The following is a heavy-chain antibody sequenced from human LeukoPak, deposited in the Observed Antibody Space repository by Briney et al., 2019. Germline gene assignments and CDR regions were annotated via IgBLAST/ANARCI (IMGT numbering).Heavy chain of an antibody. D-gene: IGHD6-13*01. CDR3: ARGRYLTTRGGAAAGFLDY. Sequence: ASVKVSCKASGYTFINFYMHWVRQAPGQGLEWMGSINPRHGDSNSAQNFQGRVAISRDTSTSTVYMDLTSLRFEDTALYYCARGRYLTTRGGAAAGFLDYWGQGSLVTVST. J-gene: IGHJ4*02. CDR1: GYTFINFY. CDR2: INPRHGDS. V-gene: IGHV1-46*01.